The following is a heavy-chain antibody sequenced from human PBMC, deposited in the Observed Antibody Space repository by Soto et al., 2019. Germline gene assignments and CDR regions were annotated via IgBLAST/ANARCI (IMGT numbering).Heavy chain of an antibody. Sequence: LRLSCAASGFTFSSYAMSWVRQAPGKGLEWVSAISGSGGSTYYADSVKGRFTISRDNSKNTLYLQMNSLRAEDTAVYYCAKSFGGTNYYYYGMDVWGQGTTVTVSS. CDR2: ISGSGGST. CDR3: AKSFGGTNYYYYGMDV. V-gene: IGHV3-23*01. D-gene: IGHD3-10*01. J-gene: IGHJ6*02. CDR1: GFTFSSYA.